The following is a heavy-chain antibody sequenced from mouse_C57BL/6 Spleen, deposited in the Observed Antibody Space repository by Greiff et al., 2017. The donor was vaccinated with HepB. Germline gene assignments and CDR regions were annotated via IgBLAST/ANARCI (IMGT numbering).Heavy chain of an antibody. J-gene: IGHJ2*01. CDR1: GFTFSDYG. D-gene: IGHD2-1*01. V-gene: IGHV5-17*01. CDR2: ISSGSSTI. CDR3: ARTLYYGNYDFDF. Sequence: VQLQQSGGGLVRPGGSLKLSCAASGFTFSDYGMHWVRQAPEKGLEWVAYISSGSSTIYYADKVKGRFTISRDNANNTLFLQLTSLRSEDTAMYYCARTLYYGNYDFDFWGQGTTLTVSS.